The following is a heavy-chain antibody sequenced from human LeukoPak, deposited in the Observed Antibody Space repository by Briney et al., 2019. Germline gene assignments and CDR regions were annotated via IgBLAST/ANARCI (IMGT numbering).Heavy chain of an antibody. CDR1: GGSISSSSYY. CDR2: IYYSGST. Sequence: PPETLSLTCTVSGGSISSSSYYWGWIRQPPGKGLEWIGSIYYSGSTYYNPSLKSRVTISVDTSKNQFSLKLSSVTAADTAVYYCARRAQSYYYGSGSSPWFDPWGQGTLVTVSS. J-gene: IGHJ5*02. CDR3: ARRAQSYYYGSGSSPWFDP. V-gene: IGHV4-39*01. D-gene: IGHD3-10*01.